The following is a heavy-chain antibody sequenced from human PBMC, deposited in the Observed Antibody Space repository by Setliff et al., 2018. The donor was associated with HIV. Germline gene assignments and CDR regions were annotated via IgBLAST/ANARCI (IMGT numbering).Heavy chain of an antibody. CDR3: ARQRDYEILTGRNDAFDI. Sequence: GESLKISCKGSGYDFTDYWIGWVRQMPGKGLEWMGVIYPGDSDTRYSPSFQGQVTISADKSISTAYLQWGSLKASDTAMYYCARQRDYEILTGRNDAFDIWGQGTMVTVSS. CDR2: IYPGDSDT. J-gene: IGHJ3*02. CDR1: GYDFTDYW. V-gene: IGHV5-51*01. D-gene: IGHD3-9*01.